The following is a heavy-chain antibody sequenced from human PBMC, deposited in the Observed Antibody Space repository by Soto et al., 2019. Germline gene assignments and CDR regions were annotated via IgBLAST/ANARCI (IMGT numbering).Heavy chain of an antibody. CDR2: IWYDGSNK. CDR3: ARVAAAGFYAHFDY. Sequence: QVQLVESGGGVVQPGRSLRLSCAASGFTFSSYGMHWVREAPGKGLEWVAVIWYDGSNKYYADSVKGRFTISRDNSKNTLYLQMNSLRAEDTAVYYCARVAAAGFYAHFDYWCQGTLVTVSS. J-gene: IGHJ4*02. D-gene: IGHD6-13*01. V-gene: IGHV3-33*01. CDR1: GFTFSSYG.